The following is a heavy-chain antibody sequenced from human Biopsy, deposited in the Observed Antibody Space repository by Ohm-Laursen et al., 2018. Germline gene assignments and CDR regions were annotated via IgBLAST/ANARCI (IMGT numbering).Heavy chain of an antibody. V-gene: IGHV4-61*01. D-gene: IGHD2/OR15-2a*01. CDR1: GGYISRSSYY. CDR2: IYYSGST. J-gene: IGHJ6*02. Sequence: TLSLTCTVTGGYISRSSYYWSWIRQTPGKGLEWIRYIYYSGSTNYNPSLKSRVIISVDTSKNQFSLRLNSVTAADTAVYYCARATNSTGWPYYYFYGMDVWGQGTTVTVSS. CDR3: ARATNSTGWPYYYFYGMDV.